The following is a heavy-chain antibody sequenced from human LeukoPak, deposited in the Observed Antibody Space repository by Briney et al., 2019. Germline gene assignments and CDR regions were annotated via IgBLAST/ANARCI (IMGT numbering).Heavy chain of an antibody. CDR3: ARERRSMVRGVTA. CDR2: IYYSGST. Sequence: SETLSLTCTVSGASISSGDYYWRWLRQPPGKGLEWIGYIYYSGSTYYNPSLKSRVTISVDTSKNQFSLKLSSVTAADTAVYYCARERRSMVRGVTAWGQGTLVTVSS. J-gene: IGHJ5*02. D-gene: IGHD3-10*01. CDR1: GASISSGDYY. V-gene: IGHV4-30-4*01.